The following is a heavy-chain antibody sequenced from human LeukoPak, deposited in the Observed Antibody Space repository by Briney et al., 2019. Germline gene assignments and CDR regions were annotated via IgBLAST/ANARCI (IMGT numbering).Heavy chain of an antibody. Sequence: SQTLSLTCTVSGGSISSGGYYWSWIRQHPGKGLEWIGYIYHSGSTYYNPSLKSRVTISVDTSKNQFSLKLSSVTAADTAVYYCARDASYYYDSSGYYPDAFDIWGQGTMVTVSS. D-gene: IGHD3-22*01. CDR1: GGSISSGGYY. J-gene: IGHJ3*02. V-gene: IGHV4-31*03. CDR3: ARDASYYYDSSGYYPDAFDI. CDR2: IYHSGST.